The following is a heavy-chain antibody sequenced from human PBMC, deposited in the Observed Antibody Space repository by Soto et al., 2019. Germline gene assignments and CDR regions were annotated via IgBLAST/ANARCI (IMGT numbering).Heavy chain of an antibody. CDR3: APPSLSTGGYASFDS. CDR1: GFTFGSYA. D-gene: IGHD1-26*01. Sequence: EVQLLESGGGLVQPGGSLRLSCAASGFTFGSYAMSWVRQAPGKGLEWVSLVTYRGANTYYAGSVTGRFTISIDNSRNTLYLQMSSLRVEDTAVYYCAPPSLSTGGYASFDSWGRGTRVTVSS. J-gene: IGHJ4*02. V-gene: IGHV3-23*01. CDR2: VTYRGANT.